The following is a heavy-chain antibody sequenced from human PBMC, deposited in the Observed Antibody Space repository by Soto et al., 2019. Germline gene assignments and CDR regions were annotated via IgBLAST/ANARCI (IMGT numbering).Heavy chain of an antibody. CDR1: GGSISSGGYY. D-gene: IGHD4-17*01. J-gene: IGHJ3*02. CDR2: IYYCGST. Sequence: QVQLQESGPGLVKPSQTLSLTCTVSGGSISSGGYYWSWIRQHPGKGLEWNGYIYYCGSTYYNPSYKCGVTISVDTYKNQFSMKLSSVTAADTAVYYCARGYGDPPSDAFDIWGQGTMVNVSS. CDR3: ARGYGDPPSDAFDI. V-gene: IGHV4-31*03.